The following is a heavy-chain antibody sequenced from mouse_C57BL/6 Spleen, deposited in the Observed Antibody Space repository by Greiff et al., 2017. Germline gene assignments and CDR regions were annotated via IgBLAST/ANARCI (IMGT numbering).Heavy chain of an antibody. CDR2: IYPGNSDT. Sequence: VQLKESGTVLARPGASVKMSCKTSGYTFTSYWMHWVKQRPGQGLAWIGAIYPGNSDTSYNQKFKGKAKLTAVTSASTAYLQLSSLTSEDTAVYYCAYGNYGGWFAYWGQGTLVTVSA. V-gene: IGHV1-5*01. J-gene: IGHJ3*01. CDR1: GYTFTSYW. D-gene: IGHD2-1*01. CDR3: AYGNYGGWFAY.